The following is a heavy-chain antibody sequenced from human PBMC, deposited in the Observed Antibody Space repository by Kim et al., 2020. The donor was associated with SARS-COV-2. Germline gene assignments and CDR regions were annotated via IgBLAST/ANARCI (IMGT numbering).Heavy chain of an antibody. CDR3: ARDAPVGSHFDY. Sequence: YAESVKSRITITPKPSKNQFSLPLNSVTPEDTAVYYCARDAPVGSHFDYWGQGTLVTVSS. D-gene: IGHD1-26*01. V-gene: IGHV6-1*01. J-gene: IGHJ4*02.